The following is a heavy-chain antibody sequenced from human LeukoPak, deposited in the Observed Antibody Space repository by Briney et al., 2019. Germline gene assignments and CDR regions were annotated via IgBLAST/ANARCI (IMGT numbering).Heavy chain of an antibody. V-gene: IGHV3-7*01. Sequence: RGSLRLSCAASGFTFSTYWMSWIRQAPGKEPEWVADINQDGSEEYYLQSVRGRFTVSRDNAQNAVFLQMTNLRADDTAVYYCARWKMELQRNAFDFWGQGTVVTVSS. CDR3: ARWKMELQRNAFDF. D-gene: IGHD1-26*01. J-gene: IGHJ3*01. CDR2: INQDGSEE. CDR1: GFTFSTYW.